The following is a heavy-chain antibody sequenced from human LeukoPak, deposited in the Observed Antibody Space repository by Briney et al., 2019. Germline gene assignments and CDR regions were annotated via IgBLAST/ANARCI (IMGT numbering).Heavy chain of an antibody. CDR2: FDPEDGET. CDR3: ATDIVGATRFLRY. J-gene: IGHJ4*02. Sequence: ASVKVSCKVSGYTLAELSMHWVRQAPGKGLEWMGGFDPEDGETIYAQEFQGRVTMTEDTSTDTAYMELSSLRSEDTAVYYCATDIVGATRFLRYWGQGTLVTVSS. CDR1: GYTLAELS. V-gene: IGHV1-24*01. D-gene: IGHD1-26*01.